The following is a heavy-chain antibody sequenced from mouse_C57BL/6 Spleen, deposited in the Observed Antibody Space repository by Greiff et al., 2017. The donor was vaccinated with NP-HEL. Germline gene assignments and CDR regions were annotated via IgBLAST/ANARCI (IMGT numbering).Heavy chain of an antibody. V-gene: IGHV14-2*01. CDR3: ARGSYYGNSPFDY. CDR2: IDPEDGET. D-gene: IGHD2-1*01. Sequence: EVQLQQSGAELVKPGASVKLSCTASGFNITDYYMHWVKQRTEQGLEWIGRIDPEDGETKYVTKFQGKATLTADTSSNTAYLQLSSLTSEDTAVYYCARGSYYGNSPFDYWGQGTLVTVSA. J-gene: IGHJ3*01. CDR1: GFNITDYY.